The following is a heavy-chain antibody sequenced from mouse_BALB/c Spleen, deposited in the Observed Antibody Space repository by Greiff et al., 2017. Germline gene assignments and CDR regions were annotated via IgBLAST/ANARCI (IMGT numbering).Heavy chain of an antibody. Sequence: QVQLQQPGAELVKPGASVKLSCKASGYTFTSYYMYWVKQRPGQGLEWIGGINPSNGGTNFNEKFKSKATLTVDKSSSTAYMQLSSLTSEDSAVYYCTRYYYGSSYVGGAMDYWGQGTSVTVSS. V-gene: IGHV1S81*02. CDR2: INPSNGGT. J-gene: IGHJ4*01. D-gene: IGHD1-1*01. CDR3: TRYYYGSSYVGGAMDY. CDR1: GYTFTSYY.